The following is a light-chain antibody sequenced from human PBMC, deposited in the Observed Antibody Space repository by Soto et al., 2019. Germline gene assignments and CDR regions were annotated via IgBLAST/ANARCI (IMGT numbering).Light chain of an antibody. CDR3: SSFTSSTTYV. CDR2: NVN. V-gene: IGLV2-14*01. Sequence: HSSLTHSASVSWSPEQTITISCTGTSRDVGNYNSVSWYQQPPGEVPKLIIFNVNNRPSGVSNRFSGSKSGNTASLTISGLQAEDEADYYCSSFTSSTTYVLGTGTKVTVL. J-gene: IGLJ1*01. CDR1: SRDVGNYNS.